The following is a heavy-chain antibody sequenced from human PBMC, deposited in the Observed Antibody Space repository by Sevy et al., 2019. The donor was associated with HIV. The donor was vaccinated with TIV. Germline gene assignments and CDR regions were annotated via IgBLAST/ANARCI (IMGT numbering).Heavy chain of an antibody. CDR3: ARDYRHGGIIYFDY. Sequence: SETLSLTCAVSGYSISSGYYWGWIRQPPGKGLEWIGSIYHSGSTYYNPSLKSRVTISVDTSKNQFSLKLSSVTAADTAVYYCARDYRHGGIIYFDYWGQGTLVTVSS. V-gene: IGHV4-38-2*02. CDR2: IYHSGST. D-gene: IGHD2-15*01. CDR1: GYSISSGYY. J-gene: IGHJ4*02.